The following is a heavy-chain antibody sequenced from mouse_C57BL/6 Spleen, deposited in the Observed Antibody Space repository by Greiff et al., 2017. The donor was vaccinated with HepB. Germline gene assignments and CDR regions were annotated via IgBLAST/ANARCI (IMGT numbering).Heavy chain of an antibody. CDR2: IYPRSGNT. CDR1: GYTFTSYG. D-gene: IGHD1-1*01. V-gene: IGHV1-81*01. CDR3: ARYYGSSYEYYAMDY. J-gene: IGHJ4*01. Sequence: VKLQESGAELARPGASVKLSCKASGYTFTSYGISWVKQRTGQGLEWIGEIYPRSGNTYYNEKFKGKATLTADKSSSTAYMELRSLTSEDSAVYFCARYYGSSYEYYAMDYWGQGTSVTVSS.